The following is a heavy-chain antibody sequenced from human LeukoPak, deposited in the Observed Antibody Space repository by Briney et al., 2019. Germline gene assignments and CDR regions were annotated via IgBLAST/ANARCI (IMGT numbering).Heavy chain of an antibody. CDR1: GYTFISYG. V-gene: IGHV1-18*01. Sequence: ASVKVSCKASGYTFISYGVSWVRQAPGKGLEWMGWINTYGGSTNYAQNLQGRVTVTTDTSTSTVYMELRSLRSDDTAVYYCARPNTEATGYFFDFWGQGTLVTVSS. CDR2: INTYGGST. CDR3: ARPNTEATGYFFDF. D-gene: IGHD1-1*01. J-gene: IGHJ4*02.